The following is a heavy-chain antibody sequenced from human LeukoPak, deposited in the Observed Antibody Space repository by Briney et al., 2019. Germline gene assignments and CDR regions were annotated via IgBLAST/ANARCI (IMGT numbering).Heavy chain of an antibody. D-gene: IGHD6-19*01. V-gene: IGHV3-23*01. Sequence: PGGSLRLSCAASGFTFSSYAMSWVRQAPGKGLEWVSVISGSGSSTYYADSVKGRFTISRDNSKNTLYLQMNSLRAEDTAVYYCAKTIAVAGEFYYGMDVWGQGTTVTVSS. J-gene: IGHJ6*02. CDR3: AKTIAVAGEFYYGMDV. CDR2: ISGSGSST. CDR1: GFTFSSYA.